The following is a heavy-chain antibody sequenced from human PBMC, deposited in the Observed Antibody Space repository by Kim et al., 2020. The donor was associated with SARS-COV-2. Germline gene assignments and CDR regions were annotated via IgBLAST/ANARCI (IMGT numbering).Heavy chain of an antibody. Sequence: PTYAQGFTGRLVFSLDTSVSTAYLQISSLKAEDTAVYYCARDLARNWFDPWGQGTLVTVSS. J-gene: IGHJ5*02. CDR3: ARDLARNWFDP. V-gene: IGHV7-4-1*02. CDR2: P.